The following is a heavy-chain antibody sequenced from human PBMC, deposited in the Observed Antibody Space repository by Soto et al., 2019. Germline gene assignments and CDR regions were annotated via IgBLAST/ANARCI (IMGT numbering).Heavy chain of an antibody. V-gene: IGHV5-51*01. D-gene: IGHD6-6*01. CDR2: VYPRDSDT. J-gene: IGHJ6*02. Sequence: GESLKISCKGSGYTFTTYWIGWVRQMPGKGLEWMGIVYPRDSDTRYSPSFQGQVTVSADKSISTAYLQWSSLKASDTAMYYCARLTRSSSGGSHYGVDVWGQGTTVTVSS. CDR1: GYTFTTYW. CDR3: ARLTRSSSGGSHYGVDV.